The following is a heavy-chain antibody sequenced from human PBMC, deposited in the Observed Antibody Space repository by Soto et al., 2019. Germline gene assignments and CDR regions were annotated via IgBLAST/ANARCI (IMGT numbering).Heavy chain of an antibody. CDR1: GFTFSNHA. CDR3: AKDRTAAARNFDY. J-gene: IGHJ4*02. Sequence: GVSLRLSCAVSGFTFSNHAMSWVRQAPGKGLEWVSAISTAVGATYYADSVKGRFTISRDDSKNTLYLQMDSLRAEDTAVYYCAKDRTAAARNFDYWGQGTLVTVSS. D-gene: IGHD6-25*01. V-gene: IGHV3-23*01. CDR2: ISTAVGAT.